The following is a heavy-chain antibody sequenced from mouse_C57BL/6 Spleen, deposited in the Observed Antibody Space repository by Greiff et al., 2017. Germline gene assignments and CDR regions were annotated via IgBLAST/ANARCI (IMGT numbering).Heavy chain of an antibody. CDR2: IDPENGDT. CDR1: GFNIKDDY. CDR3: TTRSNYVRFAY. D-gene: IGHD2-5*01. Sequence: VQLQQSGAELVRPGASVKLSCTASGFNIKDDYMHWVKQRPEQGLEWIGWIDPENGDTDYASKFQGKATITADTSSNTAYLQLSSLTSEDTAVYYCTTRSNYVRFAYWGQGTLVTVSA. V-gene: IGHV14-4*01. J-gene: IGHJ3*01.